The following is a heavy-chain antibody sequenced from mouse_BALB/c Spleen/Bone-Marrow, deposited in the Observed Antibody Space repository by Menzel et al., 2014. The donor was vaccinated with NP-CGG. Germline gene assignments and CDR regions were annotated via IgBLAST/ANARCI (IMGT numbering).Heavy chain of an antibody. Sequence: VQLKESGGGLVQPGESLKLSCESTDFEFPSHDMSWVRKTPEKRLELVAAFNSDGGSTYYPDTMERRFIISRDNTKKTLYLQMSSLRSEDTALYYCARHHYGRAWFTYWGQGTLVTVSA. J-gene: IGHJ3*01. D-gene: IGHD1-1*01. CDR2: FNSDGGST. CDR3: ARHHYGRAWFTY. CDR1: DFEFPSHD. V-gene: IGHV5-2*01.